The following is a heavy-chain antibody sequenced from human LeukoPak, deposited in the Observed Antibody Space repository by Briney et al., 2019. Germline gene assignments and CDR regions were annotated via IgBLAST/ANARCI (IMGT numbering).Heavy chain of an antibody. CDR2: INPNSGDT. V-gene: IGHV1-2*06. J-gene: IGHJ4*02. Sequence: ASVKVSCKASGYTFTAYHMHWVRQAPGQGLEWMGRINPNSGDTNYAQKFQGRVTMTRDTSISTAYMELSRLRSDDTAVYYCARDYCSSTSCLFDYWGQGTLVTVSS. CDR3: ARDYCSSTSCLFDY. CDR1: GYTFTAYH. D-gene: IGHD2-2*01.